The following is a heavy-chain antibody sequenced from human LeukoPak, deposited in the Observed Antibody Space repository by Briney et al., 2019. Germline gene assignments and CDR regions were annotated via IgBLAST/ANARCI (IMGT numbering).Heavy chain of an antibody. CDR2: INPNSGDT. V-gene: IGHV1-2*06. J-gene: IGHJ4*02. Sequence: ASVKVSCKASGYTFTAYHMHWVRQAPGQGLEWMGRINPNSGDTNYAQKFQGRVTMTRDTSISTAYMELSRLRSDDTAVYYCARDYCSSTSCLFDYWGQGTLVTVSS. CDR3: ARDYCSSTSCLFDY. CDR1: GYTFTAYH. D-gene: IGHD2-2*01.